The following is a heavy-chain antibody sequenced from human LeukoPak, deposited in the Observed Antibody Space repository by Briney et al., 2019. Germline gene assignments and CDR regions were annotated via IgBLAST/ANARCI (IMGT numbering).Heavy chain of an antibody. CDR3: ARDLSSSGWYGVYFDY. D-gene: IGHD6-19*01. CDR2: ISSSSNTI. CDR1: GFTFSSYS. V-gene: IGHV3-48*01. J-gene: IGHJ4*02. Sequence: GGSLRLSCAASGFTFSSYSMNWVRQAPGKGLEWVSYISSSSNTIYYADSVKGRFTISRDNAKNSLYLQMNSLRAEDTAVYYCARDLSSSGWYGVYFDYWGQGTLVTVSS.